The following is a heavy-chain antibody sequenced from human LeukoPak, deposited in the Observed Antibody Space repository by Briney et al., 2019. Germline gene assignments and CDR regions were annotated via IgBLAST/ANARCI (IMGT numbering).Heavy chain of an antibody. V-gene: IGHV3-21*01. CDR2: ISSSSSYI. Sequence: PGGSLRLSCAASGLTFSSYRMTWVRQAPGKGLEWVSSISSSSSYIYYADSVKGRFAISRDNAKNSLYLQMNSLRAEDTAVYYCARDDVSGGDGVNWFDPWGQGTLVTVSS. CDR1: GLTFSSYR. J-gene: IGHJ5*02. D-gene: IGHD3-10*01. CDR3: ARDDVSGGDGVNWFDP.